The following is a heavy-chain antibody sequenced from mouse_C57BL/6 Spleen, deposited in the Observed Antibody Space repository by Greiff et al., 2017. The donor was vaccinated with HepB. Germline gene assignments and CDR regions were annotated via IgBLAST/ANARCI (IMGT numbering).Heavy chain of an antibody. V-gene: IGHV5-17*01. Sequence: EVQVVESGGGLVKPGGSLKLSCAASGFTFSDYGMHSVRQAPEKGLEWVAYISSGSSTIYYADTVKGRFTISRDNAKNTLFLQMTSLRSEDTAMYYCARPSNYGSAMDYWGQGTSVTVSS. J-gene: IGHJ4*01. D-gene: IGHD2-5*01. CDR1: GFTFSDYG. CDR2: ISSGSSTI. CDR3: ARPSNYGSAMDY.